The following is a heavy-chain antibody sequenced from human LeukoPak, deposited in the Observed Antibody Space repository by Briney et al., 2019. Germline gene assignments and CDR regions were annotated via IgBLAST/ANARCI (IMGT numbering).Heavy chain of an antibody. D-gene: IGHD2-15*01. CDR2: ITSGGST. CDR1: GFTVTNND. Sequence: GGSLRLSCAASGFTVTNNDMNWVRQAPGKGLEWVSVITSGGSTYFADSVKGRFTVSRDNSKNTLSLQMNSLRVEDTAVYYCARDLISGPATHDSWGQGALVTVSS. CDR3: ARDLISGPATHDS. J-gene: IGHJ4*02. V-gene: IGHV3-66*01.